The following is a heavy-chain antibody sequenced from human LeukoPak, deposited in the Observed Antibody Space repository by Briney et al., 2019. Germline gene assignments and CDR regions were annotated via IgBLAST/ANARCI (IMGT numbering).Heavy chain of an antibody. CDR2: INHSGST. CDR1: GGSFRGYY. J-gene: IGHJ4*02. Sequence: PSETLSLTCAVYGGSFRGYYWSWIRQPPGKGLEWIGEINHSGSTNYNPSLKSRVTISVDTSKNQFSLKLSSVTAADTAVYYCARVGLYSGSYYAFDYWGQGTLVTVSS. CDR3: ARVGLYSGSYYAFDY. D-gene: IGHD1-26*01. V-gene: IGHV4-34*01.